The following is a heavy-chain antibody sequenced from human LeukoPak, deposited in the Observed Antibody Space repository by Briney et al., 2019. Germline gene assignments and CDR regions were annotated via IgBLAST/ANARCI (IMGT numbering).Heavy chain of an antibody. CDR1: GYTFTGYY. Sequence: ASVKVSCKASGYTFTGYYMHWARQAPGQGLEWIGWINPNSGGTNYAQKFQGRVTMTRDTSISTAYMELSRLRSDDTAVYYCARARYSSSWFGSNWGQGTLVTVSS. J-gene: IGHJ4*02. CDR3: ARARYSSSWFGSN. V-gene: IGHV1-2*02. D-gene: IGHD6-13*01. CDR2: INPNSGGT.